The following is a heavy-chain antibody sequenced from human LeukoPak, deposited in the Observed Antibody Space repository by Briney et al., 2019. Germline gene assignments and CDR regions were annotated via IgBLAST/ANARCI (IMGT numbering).Heavy chain of an antibody. CDR2: IKSKPGGGTR. CDR1: GLTYRHAW. V-gene: IGHV3-15*05. Sequence: GRTLRLSYIPSGLTYRHAWMTWVHQAPGGGLEWVGRIKSKPGGGTRDFPASVKGRFFISRDDSKITLSLQMNSLKIEDTAVYYCTTGGPHISGHPLDYWGQGIPVTVSS. D-gene: IGHD2-15*01. J-gene: IGHJ4*02. CDR3: TTGGPHISGHPLDY.